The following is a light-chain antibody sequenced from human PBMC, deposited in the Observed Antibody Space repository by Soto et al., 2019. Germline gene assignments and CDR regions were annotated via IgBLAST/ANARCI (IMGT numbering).Light chain of an antibody. V-gene: IGKV3-20*01. CDR3: QQYGSSPWA. CDR2: GAS. Sequence: ENVLTQSPGTLSLSPGASDTLSCRASQSVSSSYLAWYQQKPGQAPRLLIYGASSRATGIPDRFSGSGSGTDFTLTISRLEPEDFAVYYCQQYGSSPWAFGQGTKVDIK. CDR1: QSVSSSY. J-gene: IGKJ1*01.